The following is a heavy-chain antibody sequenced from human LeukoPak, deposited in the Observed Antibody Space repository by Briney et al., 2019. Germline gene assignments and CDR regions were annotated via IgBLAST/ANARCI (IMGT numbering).Heavy chain of an antibody. J-gene: IGHJ4*02. V-gene: IGHV4-4*09. CDR3: AKSYFDYSTYYSYYFNL. Sequence: PSETLSLTCTVSGGSISGGYWSRIRQPPGRGLEWIGYVYTSGSTNYSPSLKSRVTISVDTSKSQFALKLSSVTAADTAVYYCAKSYFDYSTYYSYYFNLWGQGALVTVSS. CDR2: VYTSGST. CDR1: GGSISGGY. D-gene: IGHD4-11*01.